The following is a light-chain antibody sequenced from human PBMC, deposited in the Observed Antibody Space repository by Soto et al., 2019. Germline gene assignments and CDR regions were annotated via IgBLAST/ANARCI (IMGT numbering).Light chain of an antibody. CDR1: QFVSSTY. Sequence: EVVLTQSPGTLSLSPGARVTLPCRASQFVSSTYLAWYQQRPGQAPRLLIYGASSRATGIPDRFSGGGSETDFTLTISRLESEDSAVYYCQQYGISPFTFGGGTKVDIK. CDR2: GAS. J-gene: IGKJ4*01. V-gene: IGKV3-20*01. CDR3: QQYGISPFT.